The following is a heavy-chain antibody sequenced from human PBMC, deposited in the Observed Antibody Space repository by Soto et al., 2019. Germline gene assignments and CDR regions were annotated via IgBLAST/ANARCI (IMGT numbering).Heavy chain of an antibody. CDR2: IYHSGST. Sequence: SETLSLTCAVSGGSISSSNWWSWVRQPPGKGLEWIGEIYHSGSTNYNPSLKSRVTISVDKSKNQFSLKLSSVTAADTAVYYCARGRYRSGGSCYRRLDDAFDIWGQGTMVTVSS. CDR1: GGSISSSNW. J-gene: IGHJ3*02. D-gene: IGHD2-15*01. V-gene: IGHV4-4*02. CDR3: ARGRYRSGGSCYRRLDDAFDI.